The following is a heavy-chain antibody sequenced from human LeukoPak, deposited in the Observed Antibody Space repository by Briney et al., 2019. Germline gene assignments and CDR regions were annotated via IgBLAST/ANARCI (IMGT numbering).Heavy chain of an antibody. D-gene: IGHD1-1*01. V-gene: IGHV3-53*01. CDR2: IYTGGYT. Sequence: GGSLRLSRPASGFTVSSKYMSGVGPAPGKGLEWVAVIYTGGYTYYPDSVKGRFTISRDNTKNTLYLQVNSLRAEDTAVYYCANTGNPATGDYWGQGTLVTVSS. J-gene: IGHJ4*02. CDR3: ANTGNPATGDY. CDR1: GFTVSSKY.